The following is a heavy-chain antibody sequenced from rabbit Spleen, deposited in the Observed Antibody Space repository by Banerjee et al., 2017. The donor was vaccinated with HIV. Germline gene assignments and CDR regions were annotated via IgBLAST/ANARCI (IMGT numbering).Heavy chain of an antibody. CDR1: GFSFSSSYD. V-gene: IGHV1S45*01. CDR2: IYGGDGDST. Sequence: QEQLVESGGGLVKPGASLTLTCTASGFSFSSSYDMSWVRQAPGKGLESIACIYGGDGDSTWYATWAKGRFTISKTSSTTVTLQMTSLTAADTATYFCARDAGTSFSTYGMDLWGQGTLVTVS. D-gene: IGHD8-1*01. J-gene: IGHJ6*01. CDR3: ARDAGTSFSTYGMDL.